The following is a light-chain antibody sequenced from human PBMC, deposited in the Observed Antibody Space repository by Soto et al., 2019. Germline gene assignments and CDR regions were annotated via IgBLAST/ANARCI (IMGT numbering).Light chain of an antibody. J-gene: IGKJ1*01. CDR2: AAS. V-gene: IGKV3-11*01. CDR3: QQRSTWPRT. Sequence: TAWTQSHAPPASSPGERATLSCRARQSVSSYLAGYQQTPGQAPRVLIYAASHRATGIPARFSGSGSGPDFTLTISSLVPEDFAVYYCQQRSTWPRTFGQRTTVDI. CDR1: QSVSSY.